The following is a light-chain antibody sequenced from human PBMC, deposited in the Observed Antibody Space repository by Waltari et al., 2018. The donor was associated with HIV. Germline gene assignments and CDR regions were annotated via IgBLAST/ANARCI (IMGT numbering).Light chain of an antibody. V-gene: IGLV3-9*01. Sequence: SYPLTHPPSPSLAPGPTATITCGGDCIGPQHVRWYQQKPGRAPPLVIFKNINRPAGIPERFSGSNSGNTAILTISAAQVADEADYYCQVWDSSTVIFGSGTTVTV. J-gene: IGLJ1*01. CDR3: QVWDSSTVI. CDR1: CIGPQH. CDR2: KNI.